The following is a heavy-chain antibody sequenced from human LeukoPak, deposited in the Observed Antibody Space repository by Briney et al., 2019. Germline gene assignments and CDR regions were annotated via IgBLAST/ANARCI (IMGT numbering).Heavy chain of an antibody. D-gene: IGHD3-3*01. CDR1: GFTFYSHS. J-gene: IGHJ4*02. V-gene: IGHV3-21*01. CDR3: ARAETYYDFWSGYYTGFYFDY. CDR2: ISGSSSNI. Sequence: MSGGSLRLSCAASGFTFYSHSMNWVRQAPGKGLEWVSSISGSSSNIFYTDSVKGRLTVSRDNAKNSLYLQMDSLRVEDTAVYYCARAETYYDFWSGYYTGFYFDYWGQGTLVTVSS.